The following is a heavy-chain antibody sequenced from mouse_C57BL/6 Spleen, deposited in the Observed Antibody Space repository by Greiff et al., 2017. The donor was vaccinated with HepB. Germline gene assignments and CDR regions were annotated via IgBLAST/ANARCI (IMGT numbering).Heavy chain of an antibody. CDR1: GFTFSDYY. Sequence: EVKLMESEGGLVQPGSSMKLSCTASGFTFSDYYMAWVRQVPEKGLEWVANINYDGSSTYYLDSLKSRFIISRDNAKNILYLQMSSLKSEDTATYYCAREGDSSGYDAMDYWGQGTSVTVSS. J-gene: IGHJ4*01. CDR3: AREGDSSGYDAMDY. D-gene: IGHD3-2*02. CDR2: INYDGSST. V-gene: IGHV5-16*01.